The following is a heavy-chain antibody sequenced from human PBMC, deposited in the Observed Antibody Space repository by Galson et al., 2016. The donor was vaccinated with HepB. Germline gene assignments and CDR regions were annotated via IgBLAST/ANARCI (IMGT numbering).Heavy chain of an antibody. D-gene: IGHD2-2*01. J-gene: IGHJ6*02. V-gene: IGHV3-21*01. Sequence: SLRLSCAASGLTFSSYSMNWVRQAPGKGLEWVSSISSSSSYIYYADSVKGRFTISRDNAKNSLFLQMNSLRAEDTAVYYCARRKVVLPPATDYYGMDVWGQGTTVTVSS. CDR1: GLTFSSYS. CDR3: ARRKVVLPPATDYYGMDV. CDR2: ISSSSSYI.